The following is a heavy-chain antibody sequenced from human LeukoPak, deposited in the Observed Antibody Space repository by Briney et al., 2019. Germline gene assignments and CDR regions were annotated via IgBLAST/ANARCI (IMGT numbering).Heavy chain of an antibody. CDR1: GGSIISSSSSSYY. V-gene: IGHV4-39*01. CDR2: NSGST. CDR3: ARHWSRDYYDSSGYWSPLDY. J-gene: IGHJ4*02. D-gene: IGHD3-22*01. Sequence: SETLSLTCTVSGGSIISSSSSSYYWGWIRQSPGKGLEWIGSNSGSTYYNPSLKSRVTISADTSKNQFSLKLSSVTAADTAVYYCARHWSRDYYDSSGYWSPLDYWGQGTLVTVSS.